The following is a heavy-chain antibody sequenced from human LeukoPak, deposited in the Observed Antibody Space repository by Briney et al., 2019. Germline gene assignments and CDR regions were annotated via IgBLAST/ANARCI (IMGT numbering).Heavy chain of an antibody. CDR2: IKQDGSEK. Sequence: GGSLRLSCAASGFTFSSYWMSWVRQAPGKGLEWVANIKQDGSEKYYVDSVKGRFTISRDNAKNSLYLQMNSLRAEDTAVYYCARDRPEQQWLAYHDYWGQGTLVTVSS. J-gene: IGHJ4*02. CDR1: GFTFSSYW. D-gene: IGHD6-19*01. V-gene: IGHV3-7*01. CDR3: ARDRPEQQWLAYHDY.